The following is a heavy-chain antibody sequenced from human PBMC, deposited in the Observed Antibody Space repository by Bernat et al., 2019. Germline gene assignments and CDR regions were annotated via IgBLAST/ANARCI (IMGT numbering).Heavy chain of an antibody. CDR1: GFTFSSYS. CDR3: ASEASGYSSGWYLGWFDP. Sequence: EVQLVESGGGLVKPGGSLRLSCAASGFTFSSYSMNWVRQAPGKGLEWVPSISSSSYIYYADSVKGRFTITRDNAKNSLYLQMNSLRAEDTAVYYCASEASGYSSGWYLGWFDPWGQGTLVTASS. J-gene: IGHJ5*02. V-gene: IGHV3-21*01. D-gene: IGHD6-19*01. CDR2: ISSSSYI.